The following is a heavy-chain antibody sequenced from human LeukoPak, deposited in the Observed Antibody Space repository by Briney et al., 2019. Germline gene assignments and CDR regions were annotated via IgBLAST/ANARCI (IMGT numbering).Heavy chain of an antibody. V-gene: IGHV3-30*02. Sequence: GGSLRLSCVASGFTFSSNGMHWVRQAPGKGLEWVAFIRYDGSNKYYADSVKGRFTISRDNSKNTLYLQMNSLRAEDTAVHYCAKVNYYGSGSYYYYYYMDVWGKGTTVTISS. CDR2: IRYDGSNK. D-gene: IGHD3-10*01. J-gene: IGHJ6*03. CDR1: GFTFSSNG. CDR3: AKVNYYGSGSYYYYYYMDV.